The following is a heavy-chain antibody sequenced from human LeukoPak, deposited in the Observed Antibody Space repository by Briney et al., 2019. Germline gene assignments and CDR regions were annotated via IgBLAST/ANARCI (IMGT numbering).Heavy chain of an antibody. CDR2: ISYDGSNK. D-gene: IGHD3-16*01. CDR1: GFSFRSYG. V-gene: IGHV3-30-3*01. J-gene: IGHJ6*02. CDR3: AREWGGRDV. Sequence: GGYLRLYCADSGFSFRSYGMHWVRQAPGKGLEWVAVISYDGSNKYYADSVKGRLTISRDNSKNTLYLQLNSLRAEDTAVYYCAREWGGRDVWGQGTTVTVSS.